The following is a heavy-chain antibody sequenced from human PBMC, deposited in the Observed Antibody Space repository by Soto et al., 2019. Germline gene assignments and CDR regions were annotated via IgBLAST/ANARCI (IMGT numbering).Heavy chain of an antibody. V-gene: IGHV5-51*01. Sequence: PGESLKISCEGSGYSFTSYWIGWVRQMPGKGLEGMGIIYPGDSDTRYSPSFQGQVTISADKSISTAYLQWSSLKASDTAMYYCARMQTAARPPPYYYYYYGMDVWGQGTTVTVSS. CDR1: GYSFTSYW. J-gene: IGHJ6*02. CDR2: IYPGDSDT. D-gene: IGHD6-6*01. CDR3: ARMQTAARPPPYYYYYYGMDV.